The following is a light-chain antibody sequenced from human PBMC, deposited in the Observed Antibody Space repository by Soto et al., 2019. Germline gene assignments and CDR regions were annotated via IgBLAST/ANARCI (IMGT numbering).Light chain of an antibody. CDR3: NSYTSTSTPYV. Sequence: QSALTQPASVSGSPGQSITFSCAGTSSDVGRYTYVSWYQQHPGKAPKLIIYDVYNRPSGVSNRFSGSKSGNTASLTISGLQAEDEADYYCNSYTSTSTPYVFGGGTKVTVL. J-gene: IGLJ1*01. V-gene: IGLV2-14*01. CDR1: SSDVGRYTY. CDR2: DVY.